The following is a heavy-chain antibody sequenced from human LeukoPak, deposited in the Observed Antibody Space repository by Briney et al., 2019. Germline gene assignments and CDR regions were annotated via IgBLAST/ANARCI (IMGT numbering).Heavy chain of an antibody. D-gene: IGHD5-18*01. CDR2: IYYSGTT. CDR3: ARVSGYSYGNFDY. J-gene: IGHJ4*02. CDR1: GGSFSGYY. V-gene: IGHV4-59*12. Sequence: SETLSLTCAIYGGSFSGYYWNWIRQPTGKGLEWIGYIYYSGTTNYNPSLKSRVSMSVDTSKNQFSLKLSSVTAADTAVYHCARVSGYSYGNFDYWGQGTLVTVSS.